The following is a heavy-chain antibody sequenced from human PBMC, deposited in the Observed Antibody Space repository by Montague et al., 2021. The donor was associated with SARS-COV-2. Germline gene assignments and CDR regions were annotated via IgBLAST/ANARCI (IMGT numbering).Heavy chain of an antibody. CDR3: VGPCGSESHCFDR. Sequence: SETLSLTCTVSGGSLISSSYYWGWIRQPPGKGLEWIGSVYYTGNTNYXPSLKSRVTISLATSQNQISLNLDSVTAADTDVYYCVGPCGSESHCFDRWGQGTLVTVSS. CDR2: VYYTGNT. D-gene: IGHD3-10*01. J-gene: IGHJ5*02. CDR1: GGSLISSSYY. V-gene: IGHV4-39*01.